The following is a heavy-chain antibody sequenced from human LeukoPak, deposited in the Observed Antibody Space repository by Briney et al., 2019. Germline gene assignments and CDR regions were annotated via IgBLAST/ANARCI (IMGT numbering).Heavy chain of an antibody. V-gene: IGHV4-34*01. CDR1: GGSFSGYY. Sequence: SETLSLTCAVYGGSFSGYYWSWIRQPPGKGLEWIGDINHSGSTNYNPSLKSRVTISVDTSKNQFSLKLSSVTAADTAVYYCATFPGVGATTVDYWGQGTLVTVSS. J-gene: IGHJ4*02. D-gene: IGHD1-26*01. CDR2: INHSGST. CDR3: ATFPGVGATTVDY.